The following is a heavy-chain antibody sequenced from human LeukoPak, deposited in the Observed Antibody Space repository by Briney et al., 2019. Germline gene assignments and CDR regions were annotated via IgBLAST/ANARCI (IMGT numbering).Heavy chain of an antibody. CDR1: EFTFSNYD. V-gene: IGHV3-30-3*01. J-gene: IGHJ3*02. CDR2: ISYDGSNK. Sequence: GGSLRLSCSASEFTFSNYDIHWVRQAPGKGLEWVAVISYDGSNKYYADSVKGRFTISRDNSKNTLYLQMNSLRAEDTAVYYCARGRNAFDIWGQGTMVTVSS. CDR3: ARGRNAFDI.